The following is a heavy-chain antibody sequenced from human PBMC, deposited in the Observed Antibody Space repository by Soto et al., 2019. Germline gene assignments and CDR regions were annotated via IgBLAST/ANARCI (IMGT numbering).Heavy chain of an antibody. Sequence: SETLSLTCAVSGGSISSSNWWSWVRQPPGKGLEWIGEIYHSGSTNYNPSLKSRVTISVDKSKNQFSLKLSSVTAADTAVYYCARRGGVTADYYVMDVCGQGTTVTVSS. J-gene: IGHJ6*02. CDR2: IYHSGST. CDR1: GGSISSSNW. CDR3: ARRGGVTADYYVMDV. D-gene: IGHD2-8*01. V-gene: IGHV4-4*02.